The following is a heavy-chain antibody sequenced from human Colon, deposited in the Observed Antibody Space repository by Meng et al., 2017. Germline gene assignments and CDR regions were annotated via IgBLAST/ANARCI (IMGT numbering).Heavy chain of an antibody. D-gene: IGHD3-3*01. J-gene: IGHJ4*02. V-gene: IGHV1-2*02. CDR2: LNANSGGT. Sequence: ASVKVSCKAPGYTFSDHYIHWVRQAPGQGLEWMGWLNANSGGTHYAQRFQGRVTMTRDMSTSTAYMELSSLTSDDTAVFYCTRGGTYNYNGGPYYTYDSWGQGTLVTVSS. CDR1: GYTFSDHY. CDR3: TRGGTYNYNGGPYYTYDS.